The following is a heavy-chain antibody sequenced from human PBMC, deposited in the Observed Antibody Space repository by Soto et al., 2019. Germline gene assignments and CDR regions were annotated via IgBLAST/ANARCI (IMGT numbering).Heavy chain of an antibody. CDR3: ARDPYGSGSYSPWFDP. CDR1: GFTFSSYE. CDR2: ISSSGSTI. Sequence: LRLSCSASGFTFSSYEMNWVRQAPGKGLEWVSYISSSGSTIYYADSVKGRFTISRDNAKNSLYLQMNSLRAEDTAVYYCARDPYGSGSYSPWFDPWGQGTLVTVSS. V-gene: IGHV3-48*03. J-gene: IGHJ5*02. D-gene: IGHD3-10*01.